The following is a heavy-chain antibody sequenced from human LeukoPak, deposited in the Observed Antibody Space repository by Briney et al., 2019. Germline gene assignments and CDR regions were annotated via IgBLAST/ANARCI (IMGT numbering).Heavy chain of an antibody. Sequence: GGSLRLSCATSGFNFDDYAMHWVRQAPGKGQEWVSGITWNSDSTGYADSVKGRFIISRDNAEKSLFLQMSSLRAEDTALYFCAKTTLTHYYDTSGYYFDQWGQGTLVTVSS. CDR3: AKTTLTHYYDTSGYYFDQ. V-gene: IGHV3-9*01. CDR1: GFNFDDYA. J-gene: IGHJ4*02. CDR2: ITWNSDST. D-gene: IGHD3-22*01.